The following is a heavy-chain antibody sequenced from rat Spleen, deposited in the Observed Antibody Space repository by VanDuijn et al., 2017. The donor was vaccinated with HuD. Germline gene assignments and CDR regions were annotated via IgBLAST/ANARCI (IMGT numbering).Heavy chain of an antibody. V-gene: IGHV5-17*01. Sequence: EVQLVESDGGLVQPGRSLKLSCAASGFTFSDYAMAWVRQAPKKGLEWVATIIYDGSSTYYRDSVKGRFTISRDNVKNTLYVQMDSLRSEDTATYYCARAGYLRDWYFDFWGPGTMVTVSS. J-gene: IGHJ1*01. CDR1: GFTFSDYA. D-gene: IGHD2-2*01. CDR2: IIYDGSST. CDR3: ARAGYLRDWYFDF.